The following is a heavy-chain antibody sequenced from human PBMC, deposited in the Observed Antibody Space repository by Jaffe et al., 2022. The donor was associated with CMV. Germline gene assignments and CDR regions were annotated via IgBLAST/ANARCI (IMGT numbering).Heavy chain of an antibody. J-gene: IGHJ4*02. CDR2: INHSGST. Sequence: QVQLQQWGAGLLKPSETLSLTCAVYGGSFSGYYWSWIRQPPGKGLEWIGEINHSGSTNYNPSLKSRVTISVDTSKNQFSLKLSSVTAADTAVYYCARAVVATSSPFDYWGQGTLVTVSS. CDR3: ARAVVATSSPFDY. D-gene: IGHD2-15*01. CDR1: GGSFSGYY. V-gene: IGHV4-34*01.